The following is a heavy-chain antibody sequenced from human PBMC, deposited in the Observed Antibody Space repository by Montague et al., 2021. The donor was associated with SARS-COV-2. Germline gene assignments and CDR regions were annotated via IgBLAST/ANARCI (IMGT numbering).Heavy chain of an antibody. J-gene: IGHJ4*02. CDR3: AGDPSPRAIRGLTDIYYFDY. CDR1: GESFNVYY. CDR2: INHGGTT. V-gene: IGHV4-34*01. D-gene: IGHD3-10*01. Sequence: SETLSLTCAVYGESFNVYYWTWLRQIPGKGLEWIGEINHGGTTNYNPSLTGRVTISIDTSKNQFSLRVKSVTAADTAVYHCAGDPSPRAIRGLTDIYYFDYWGQGNFVAVSS.